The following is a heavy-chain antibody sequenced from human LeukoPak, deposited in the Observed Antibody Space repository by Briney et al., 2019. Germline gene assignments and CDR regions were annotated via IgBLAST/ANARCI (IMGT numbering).Heavy chain of an antibody. J-gene: IGHJ4*02. CDR2: IVPHSGGT. Sequence: ASVKVSCKPSGYTFSDYYIHWVRQAPGQGLEWMGWIVPHSGGTKYAQRFQGRVTMTRDTSISTAYMELSRLRYDDMSVYYCATLGATSFDYWGQGALVTVSS. CDR3: ATLGATSFDY. V-gene: IGHV1-2*02. CDR1: GYTFSDYY. D-gene: IGHD1-26*01.